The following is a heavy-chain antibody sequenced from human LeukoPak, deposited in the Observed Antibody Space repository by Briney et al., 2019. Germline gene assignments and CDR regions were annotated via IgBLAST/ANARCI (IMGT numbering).Heavy chain of an antibody. Sequence: GGSLRLSCTASGFTFGDYAMSWIRQAPGKGLEWVGFIRSKAYGETADYAASVKGRFTISRDDSKAIAYLQMNSPKTEDTAVYHCTRDRGAYNLYDYWGQGTLVTVSS. D-gene: IGHD1-1*01. CDR1: GFTFGDYA. CDR2: IRSKAYGETA. V-gene: IGHV3-49*03. J-gene: IGHJ4*02. CDR3: TRDRGAYNLYDY.